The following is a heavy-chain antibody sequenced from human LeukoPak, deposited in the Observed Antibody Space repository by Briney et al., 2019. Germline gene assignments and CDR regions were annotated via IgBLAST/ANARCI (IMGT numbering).Heavy chain of an antibody. CDR1: GGTFSSYA. Sequence: SVKVSCKASGGTFSSYAISWVRQAPGQGLEWMGGIIPIFGTANYAQKFQGRVTITADESTSTAYMELSSLRSEDTAVYYCARSPEGCSSTSCPEDYWGQGTLVTVSS. V-gene: IGHV1-69*01. CDR2: IIPIFGTA. CDR3: ARSPEGCSSTSCPEDY. D-gene: IGHD2-2*01. J-gene: IGHJ4*02.